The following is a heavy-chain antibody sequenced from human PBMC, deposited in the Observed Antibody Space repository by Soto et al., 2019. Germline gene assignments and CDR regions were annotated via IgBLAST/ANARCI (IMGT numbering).Heavy chain of an antibody. D-gene: IGHD4-17*01. CDR2: IYWDDDK. V-gene: IGHV2-5*02. Sequence: SGPTLVNPTQTLTLTCTFSGFSLSTRGVGVGWIRQPPGKALEWLAVIYWDDDKRYSPSLQSRLTITKDTSKNQVVLTMTNMDPLDTATYYCARKNYGDYPTDYWGQGTLVTVSS. J-gene: IGHJ4*02. CDR1: GFSLSTRGVG. CDR3: ARKNYGDYPTDY.